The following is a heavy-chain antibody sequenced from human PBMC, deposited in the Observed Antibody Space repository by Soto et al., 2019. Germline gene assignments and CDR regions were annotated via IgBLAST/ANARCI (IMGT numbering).Heavy chain of an antibody. Sequence: ESGGGVVQPGRSLRLSCEASGFIFRTDGMHWVRQAPGKGLEWVATIWYDGSDKYYGNSVKGRFTISRDNSEHTLYLQMNDVRVEDTAVYFCAGDMGWFDPWGQGTLVTVSS. J-gene: IGHJ5*02. CDR2: IWYDGSDK. CDR3: AGDMGWFDP. CDR1: GFIFRTDG. V-gene: IGHV3-33*01.